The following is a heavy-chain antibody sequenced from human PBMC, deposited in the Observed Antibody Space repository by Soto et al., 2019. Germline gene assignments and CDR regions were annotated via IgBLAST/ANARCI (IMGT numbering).Heavy chain of an antibody. CDR2: LYWDDDK. V-gene: IGHV2-5*02. J-gene: IGHJ4*02. Sequence: QITLKEAGPTLVKPPQTLTLTCTFSGFSLSTSGVGVGWIRQPPGKALEWLALLYWDDDKRYSTSLKSMLTSPEDTSTKLVVLTMTHRDPVDTARYYCAHVKTNYDFLSGYYLFDYWRQGTMVTVSS. CDR3: AHVKTNYDFLSGYYLFDY. D-gene: IGHD3-9*01. CDR1: GFSLSTSGVG.